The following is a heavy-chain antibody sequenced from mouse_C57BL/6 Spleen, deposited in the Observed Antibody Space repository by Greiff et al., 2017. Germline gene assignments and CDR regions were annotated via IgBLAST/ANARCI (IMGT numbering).Heavy chain of an antibody. J-gene: IGHJ3*01. CDR3: ARRDYDAWLAY. CDR2: ISSGGSYT. CDR1: GFTFSSYG. D-gene: IGHD2-4*01. V-gene: IGHV5-6*02. Sequence: EVNLVESGGDLVKPGGSLKLSCAASGFTFSSYGMSWVRQTPDKRLEWVATISSGGSYTYYPDSVKGRFTISRDNAKNTLYLQMSSLKSEDTAMYDCARRDYDAWLAYWGQGTLVTVSA.